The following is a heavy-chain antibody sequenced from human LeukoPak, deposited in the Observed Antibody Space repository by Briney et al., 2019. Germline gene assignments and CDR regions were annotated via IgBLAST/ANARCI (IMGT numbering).Heavy chain of an antibody. CDR1: GFAFNNYA. CDR3: AKTQWKVGATDYFDY. D-gene: IGHD1-26*01. CDR2: INDNGGQT. Sequence: GGSLRLSCAASGFAFNNYAMTWVRQAPGKGLEWVSNINDNGGQTHYADSVKGRFTISRENSKNTLFLQMDSLRAEDTAVYYCAKTQWKVGATDYFDYWGQGILVTVSS. J-gene: IGHJ4*02. V-gene: IGHV3-23*01.